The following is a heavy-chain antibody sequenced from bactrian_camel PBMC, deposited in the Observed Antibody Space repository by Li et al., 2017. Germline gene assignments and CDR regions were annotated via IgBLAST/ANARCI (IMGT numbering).Heavy chain of an antibody. CDR1: GFTFSGRT. CDR3: AARPGSWYCEHPREADFGY. J-gene: IGHJ6*01. D-gene: IGHD6*01. CDR2: IERDGSGT. V-gene: IGHV3S6*01. Sequence: HVQLVESGGGSVQAGGSLRLSCAASGFTFSGRTMAWVRQAPGKGLEWVSTIERDGSGTYYTDSVKGRFTISQYNAKNTLYLQMNSLKPEDTAMYYCAARPGSWYCEHPREADFGYWGQGTQDTVS.